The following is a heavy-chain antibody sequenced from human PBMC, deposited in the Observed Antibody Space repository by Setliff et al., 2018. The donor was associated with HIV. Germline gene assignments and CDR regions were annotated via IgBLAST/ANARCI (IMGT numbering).Heavy chain of an antibody. CDR2: VYYSGTT. CDR1: DGSMTSGSYY. D-gene: IGHD6-13*01. Sequence: PSETLSLTCSVSDGSMTSGSYYWGWIRQPPGKGLEWIGSVYYSGTTNYNPSLKSRLNISVDTSKNQVSLKVSSVTAADTAVYYCATSSSWSTFDYWGQGTLVTVSS. CDR3: ATSSSWSTFDY. V-gene: IGHV4-39*07. J-gene: IGHJ4*02.